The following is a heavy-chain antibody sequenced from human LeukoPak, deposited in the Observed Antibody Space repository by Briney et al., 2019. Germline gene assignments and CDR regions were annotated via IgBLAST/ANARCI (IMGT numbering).Heavy chain of an antibody. V-gene: IGHV4-39*01. D-gene: IGHD3-9*01. CDR1: GGSISSSSYY. J-gene: IGHJ4*02. CDR3: ARQGLTYYDILTGYRRSYFDY. Sequence: PETLSLTCTVSGGSISSSSYYWGWIRQPPGKGLEWIGSIYYSGSTYYNPSLKSRVTISVDTSKNQFSLKLSSVTAADTAVYYCARQGLTYYDILTGYRRSYFDYWGQGTLVTVSS. CDR2: IYYSGST.